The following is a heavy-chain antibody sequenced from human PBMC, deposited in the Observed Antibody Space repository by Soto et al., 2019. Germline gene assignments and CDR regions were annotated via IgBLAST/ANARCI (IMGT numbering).Heavy chain of an antibody. Sequence: EVQLLESGGGLVQPGGSLRLSCAASGFTFSSDAMSWVRQAPGKGLEWVSAISGSGGSTYYADSVKGRFTISRDNSKNTLYLQMNSLRAEDTAVSYCAKDCYGSGSSTFDYWGQGTLVTVSS. CDR3: AKDCYGSGSSTFDY. D-gene: IGHD3-10*01. V-gene: IGHV3-23*01. CDR2: ISGSGGST. CDR1: GFTFSSDA. J-gene: IGHJ4*02.